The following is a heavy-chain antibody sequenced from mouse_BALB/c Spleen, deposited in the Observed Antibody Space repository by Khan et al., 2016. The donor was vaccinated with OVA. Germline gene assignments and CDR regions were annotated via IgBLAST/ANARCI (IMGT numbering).Heavy chain of an antibody. V-gene: IGHV1-26*01. D-gene: IGHD2-14*01. J-gene: IGHJ3*01. CDR3: ARGYDFFAY. CDR1: GYSFTLYY. Sequence: EVQLQQSGPDLVKPGASVKISCKASGYSFTLYYMTWVKQSHGKSLEWIGRVKPNTGGSDYNQEFKGKAILTVDKSSNTAYMELHSLTSEDSAVYYCARGYDFFAYWGQGTLVTVSA. CDR2: VKPNTGGS.